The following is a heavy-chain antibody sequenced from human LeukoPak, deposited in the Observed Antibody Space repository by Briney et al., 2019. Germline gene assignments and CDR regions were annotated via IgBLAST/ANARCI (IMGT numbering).Heavy chain of an antibody. D-gene: IGHD3-10*01. CDR2: IKEDGSDK. Sequence: PGGSLRLSCAASGFTFRSFWMSWVRQAPGKGLEWVARIKEDGSDKYYVESVEGRFTISRENAGNSLYLQMNSLRAEDTAVYYCARVLWFGGIYYFDYWGQGTLVTVSS. CDR3: ARVLWFGGIYYFDY. V-gene: IGHV3-7*04. J-gene: IGHJ4*02. CDR1: GFTFRSFW.